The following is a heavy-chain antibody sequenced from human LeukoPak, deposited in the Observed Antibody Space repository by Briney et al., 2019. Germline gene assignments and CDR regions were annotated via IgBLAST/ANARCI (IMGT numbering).Heavy chain of an antibody. J-gene: IGHJ4*02. CDR3: ARHRYTSGWYAGFDY. Sequence: PSETLSPTCNVSGGSISSYYWSWIRQSPGKGLEWIGYIYYNRGTNYNPSLKSRVTISVDTSKNQFSLRLNSLTAADTAVYYCARHRYTSGWYAGFDYWGQGTLVTVSS. V-gene: IGHV4-59*08. D-gene: IGHD6-19*01. CDR1: GGSISSYY. CDR2: IYYNRGT.